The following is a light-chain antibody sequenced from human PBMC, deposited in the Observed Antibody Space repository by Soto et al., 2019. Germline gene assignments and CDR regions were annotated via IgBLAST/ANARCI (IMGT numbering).Light chain of an antibody. CDR3: SSYTSSSTLRV. V-gene: IGLV2-14*01. CDR1: SSDVGGYNY. CDR2: DVS. J-gene: IGLJ1*01. Sequence: SALTPPASVSGSPGQSITISCTGTSSDVGGYNYVSWYQQHPGKAPKLMIYDVSNRPSGVSNRFSGSKSGNTASLTISGLQAEDEADYYCSSYTSSSTLRVFGTGTKVTVL.